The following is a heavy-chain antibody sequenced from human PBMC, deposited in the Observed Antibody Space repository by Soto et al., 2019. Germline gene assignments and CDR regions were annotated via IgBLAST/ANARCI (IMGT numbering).Heavy chain of an antibody. CDR2: ISGSGDST. CDR1: GFTFSSYG. J-gene: IGHJ6*02. Sequence: PGGSLRLSCAASGFTFSSYGMHWVRQAPGKGLEWVSVISGSGDSTYYADSVKGRFTISRDNAKNSLYLQMNSLRAEDTALYYCARDGNLRYFDWLLSRPYYYYGMDVWGQGTTVTVSS. V-gene: IGHV3-21*04. D-gene: IGHD3-9*01. CDR3: ARDGNLRYFDWLLSRPYYYYGMDV.